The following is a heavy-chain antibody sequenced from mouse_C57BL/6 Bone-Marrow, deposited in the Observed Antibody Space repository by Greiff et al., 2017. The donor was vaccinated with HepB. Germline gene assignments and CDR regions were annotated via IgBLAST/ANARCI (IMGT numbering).Heavy chain of an antibody. J-gene: IGHJ4*01. Sequence: EVKLVESGGGLGKPGGSLKLCCAASGFTFSSYAMSWVRQTPEKRLEWVATISDGGSYTYYPDNVKGRFTISRDNAKNNLYLQMSHLKSEDTAMYYCARGPSGYAMDYWGHGTSVTVSS. CDR1: GFTFSSYA. CDR3: ARGPSGYAMDY. D-gene: IGHD2-10*02. V-gene: IGHV5-4*03. CDR2: ISDGGSYT.